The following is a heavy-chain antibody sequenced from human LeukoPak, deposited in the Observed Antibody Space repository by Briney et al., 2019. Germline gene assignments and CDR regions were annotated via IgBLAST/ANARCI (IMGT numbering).Heavy chain of an antibody. CDR3: AGSSGWYYFDY. V-gene: IGHV4-59*01. D-gene: IGHD6-19*01. CDR1: GISISSYY. Sequence: KASETRSLTCTAAGISISSYYWSWIRQPPGKGLKWIGYIYCSGSTNYNPSSKSRVTISVDTSKNQFSLKLSSVTAADTAVYYCAGSSGWYYFDYWGQGTLVTVSS. CDR2: IYCSGST. J-gene: IGHJ4*02.